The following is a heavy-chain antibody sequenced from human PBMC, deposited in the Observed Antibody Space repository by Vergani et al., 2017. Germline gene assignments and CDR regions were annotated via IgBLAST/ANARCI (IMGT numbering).Heavy chain of an antibody. CDR1: ESSFISNE. J-gene: IGHJ4*02. Sequence: EVMLVQSGAEVKKPGESLKISCKYSESSFISNEIAWVRQMSGKGLHWMENINPIDSKIAYSPSFQGQAIISLDKSITTAYLQWRRLKASDTAIYYCTRHVPCGDAACLRFDHWGQGTQVTVSS. D-gene: IGHD2-21*01. CDR3: TRHVPCGDAACLRFDH. V-gene: IGHV5-51*01. CDR2: INPIDSKI.